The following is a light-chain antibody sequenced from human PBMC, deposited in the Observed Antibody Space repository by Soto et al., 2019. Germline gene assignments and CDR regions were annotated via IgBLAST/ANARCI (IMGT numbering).Light chain of an antibody. V-gene: IGLV2-18*02. Sequence: QSALTQPASVSGSPGQSITIFCTGTSSDVGSYNRVSWYQQPPGTAPKLIIYEVSNRPSGVPDRFSGSKSGNTASLTISGLQAEDEADYYCNSYTTSSTYVFGTGTKGTVL. J-gene: IGLJ1*01. CDR3: NSYTTSSTYV. CDR1: SSDVGSYNR. CDR2: EVS.